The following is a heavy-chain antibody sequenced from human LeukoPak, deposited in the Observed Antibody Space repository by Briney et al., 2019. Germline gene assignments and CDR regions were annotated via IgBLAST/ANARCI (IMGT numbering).Heavy chain of an antibody. V-gene: IGHV4-31*03. D-gene: IGHD6-19*01. CDR3: ASYGYSSGWYHFDY. CDR2: IFYSGST. J-gene: IGHJ4*02. CDR1: GRSISSGGYY. Sequence: SQTLSLTCTVSGRSISSGGYYWSWIRQHRGKGLEWFGYIFYSGSTYYNPSLKSRVTISVDTSKNQFSLKLSSVTAADTAVYYCASYGYSSGWYHFDYWGQGTLVTVSS.